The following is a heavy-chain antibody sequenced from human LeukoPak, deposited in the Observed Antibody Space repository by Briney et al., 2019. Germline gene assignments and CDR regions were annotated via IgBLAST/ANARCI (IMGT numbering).Heavy chain of an antibody. D-gene: IGHD6-19*01. CDR3: TKDVVPDSGWDLDY. V-gene: IGHV3-23*01. J-gene: IGHJ4*02. Sequence: PGGSLRLSCAASGFTFSTYSMTWVRQGPGKGLEWVSSIYPNGGSTFHADSVKGRFTVSRDNSKNTLYLQMSSLRTEDTAIYYCTKDVVPDSGWDLDYWGQGTLVTVSS. CDR2: IYPNGGST. CDR1: GFTFSTYS.